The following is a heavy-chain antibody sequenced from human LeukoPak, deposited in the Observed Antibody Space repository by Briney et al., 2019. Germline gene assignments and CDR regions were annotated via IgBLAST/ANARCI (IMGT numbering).Heavy chain of an antibody. D-gene: IGHD6-19*01. CDR1: GFTFSSYE. J-gene: IGHJ3*02. CDR2: ISSSGSTI. Sequence: GGSLRLSCAASGFTFSSYEMNWVRQAPGKGLEWVSYISSSGSTIYYADSVKGRFTISRDNSKNTLYLQMNSLRAEDTAMYYCARGFSSGWYGGDAFDIWGQGTMVTVSS. V-gene: IGHV3-48*03. CDR3: ARGFSSGWYGGDAFDI.